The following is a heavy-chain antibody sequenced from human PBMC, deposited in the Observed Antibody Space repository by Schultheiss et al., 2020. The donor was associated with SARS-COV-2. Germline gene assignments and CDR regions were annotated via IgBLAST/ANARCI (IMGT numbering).Heavy chain of an antibody. J-gene: IGHJ6*02. D-gene: IGHD5-24*01. CDR3: ARDFRGWLQLTLNYDDMDV. V-gene: IGHV1-18*01. Sequence: ASVKVSCKVSGYTLTELSMHWVRQAPGKGLEWMGWISAYNGNTNYAQKLQGRVTMTTDTSTSTAYMELRSLRSDDTAVYYCARDFRGWLQLTLNYDDMDVWGQGTTVTVSS. CDR2: ISAYNGNT. CDR1: GYTLTELS.